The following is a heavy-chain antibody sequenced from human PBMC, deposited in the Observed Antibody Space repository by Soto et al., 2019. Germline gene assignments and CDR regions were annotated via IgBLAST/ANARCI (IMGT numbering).Heavy chain of an antibody. CDR1: GGSISSGDYF. CDR3: ARDDGYYRLYDY. CDR2: IYYTGST. J-gene: IGHJ4*02. Sequence: QVRLQEWGPGLVKPSQTLSLTCTVSGGSISSGDYFWSWVRQPPGRGMEWIGYIYYTGSTSYNPSLKSRIIMSVDTSKNHFSLKVSSATAADTAVYFCARDDGYYRLYDYWGQGTLVTVSS. V-gene: IGHV4-30-4*01. D-gene: IGHD3-3*01.